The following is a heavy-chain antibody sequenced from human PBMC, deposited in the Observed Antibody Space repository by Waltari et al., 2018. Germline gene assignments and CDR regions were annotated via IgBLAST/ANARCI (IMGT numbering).Heavy chain of an antibody. Sequence: EVQLVESGGGLVQPGGSLRLSCAASGFTFSRYGLHWVRQVPGKGLVWVSRINSDGSGTIYADAVKGRFTISRDNAKNTLYLQLNSLRVEDTAVYYCAREPSPDSSGYFYYYMDVWGKGTTVTVSS. D-gene: IGHD3-22*01. CDR1: GFTFSRYG. CDR2: INSDGSGT. J-gene: IGHJ6*03. V-gene: IGHV3-74*01. CDR3: AREPSPDSSGYFYYYMDV.